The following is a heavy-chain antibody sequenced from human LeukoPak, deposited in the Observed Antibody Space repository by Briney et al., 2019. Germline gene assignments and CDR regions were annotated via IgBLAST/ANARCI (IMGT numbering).Heavy chain of an antibody. D-gene: IGHD4-17*01. J-gene: IGHJ5*02. CDR3: AKGTTVTNWFDP. CDR1: GFTFSSYA. V-gene: IGHV3-23*01. CDR2: ISGSGGST. Sequence: GGSLRLSCAAPGFTFSSYAMSWVHQAPGKGLEWVSAISGSGGSTYYADSVKGRFTISRDNSKNTLYLQMNSLRAEDTAVYYCAKGTTVTNWFDPWGQGTLVTVSS.